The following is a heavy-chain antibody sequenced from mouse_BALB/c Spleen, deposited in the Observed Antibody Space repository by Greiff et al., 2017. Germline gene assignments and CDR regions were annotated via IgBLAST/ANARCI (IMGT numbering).Heavy chain of an antibody. Sequence: EVHLVESGGGLVKPGGSLKLSCAASGFAFSSYDMSWVRQTPEKRLEWVAYISSGGGSTYYPDTVKGRFTISRDNAKNTLYLQMSSLKSEDTAMYYCARHKPTLYYDYYGGFAYWGQGTLVTVSA. V-gene: IGHV5-12-1*01. CDR2: ISSGGGST. J-gene: IGHJ3*01. CDR1: GFAFSSYD. D-gene: IGHD2-4*01. CDR3: ARHKPTLYYDYYGGFAY.